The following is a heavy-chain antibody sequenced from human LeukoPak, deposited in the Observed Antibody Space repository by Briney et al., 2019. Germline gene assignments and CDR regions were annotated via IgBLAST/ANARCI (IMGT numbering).Heavy chain of an antibody. V-gene: IGHV3-66*02. CDR3: ARGPIVGATVGAFDI. D-gene: IGHD1-26*01. CDR2: IFADGRI. Sequence: GGSLRLSCGGFGFIVSGSYMSWVRQAPGKGLEWVSMIFADGRIYYADSVKGRFTISRDNSKNTLFLQMSRLRAEDTAMYYCARGPIVGATVGAFDIWGQGTMVTVSS. J-gene: IGHJ3*02. CDR1: GFIVSGSY.